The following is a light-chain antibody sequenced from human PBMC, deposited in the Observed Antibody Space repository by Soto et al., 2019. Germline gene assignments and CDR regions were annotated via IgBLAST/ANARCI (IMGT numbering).Light chain of an antibody. CDR1: QSISTY. Sequence: DIPMTQSPSSLSASVGDRVTITCRASQSISTYLNWYQQKLGKAPKLLIYAASSLHSGVPSRFSGSGSATDFTLTISGLQPEDVATYYCQQSYNTPPYTFGQGTKLEIK. CDR3: QQSYNTPPYT. CDR2: AAS. V-gene: IGKV1-39*01. J-gene: IGKJ2*01.